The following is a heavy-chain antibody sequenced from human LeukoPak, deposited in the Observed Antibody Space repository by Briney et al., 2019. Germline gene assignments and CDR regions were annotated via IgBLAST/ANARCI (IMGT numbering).Heavy chain of an antibody. CDR2: ISYDGSNK. J-gene: IGHJ4*02. CDR1: GFTFSSYA. D-gene: IGHD1-26*01. CDR3: ARDRGGSGSYSDY. Sequence: GALRLSCAASGFTFSSYAMHWVRQAPGKGLEWVAVISYDGSNKYYADSVKGRFTISRDNAKNSLYLQMNSLRDEDTAVYYCARDRGGSGSYSDYWGQGTLVTVSS. V-gene: IGHV3-30*04.